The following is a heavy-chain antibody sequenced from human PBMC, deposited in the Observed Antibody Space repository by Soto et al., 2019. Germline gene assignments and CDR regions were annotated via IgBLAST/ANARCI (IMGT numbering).Heavy chain of an antibody. J-gene: IGHJ6*02. D-gene: IGHD3-10*01. Sequence: PGGSLRLSCAASGSTFSSYAMSWVRQAPGKGLEWVSAISGSGGSTYYADSVKGRFTISRDNSKNTLYLQMNSLRAEDTAVYYCAKGGPRITKVRDDCYGMDVWGQGTTVTVSS. CDR2: ISGSGGST. CDR1: GSTFSSYA. V-gene: IGHV3-23*01. CDR3: AKGGPRITKVRDDCYGMDV.